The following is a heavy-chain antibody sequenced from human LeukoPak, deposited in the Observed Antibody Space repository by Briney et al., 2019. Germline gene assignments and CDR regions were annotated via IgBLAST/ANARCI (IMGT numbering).Heavy chain of an antibody. CDR1: GFTFSSYA. D-gene: IGHD2-21*02. CDR2: MSGSGGST. J-gene: IGHJ4*02. Sequence: PGGSLRLSCAASGFTFSSYAMNWVRQPPGKGLEWVSGMSGSGGSTYYADSVKGRFTISRDNSKNTPYLQMNSLRAEDTAVYYCANDPYCGGDCYYDYWGQGTVVTVSS. V-gene: IGHV3-23*01. CDR3: ANDPYCGGDCYYDY.